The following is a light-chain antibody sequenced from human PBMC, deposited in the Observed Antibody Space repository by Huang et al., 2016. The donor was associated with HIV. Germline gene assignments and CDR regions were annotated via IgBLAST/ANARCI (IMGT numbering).Light chain of an antibody. CDR3: LQAIHLPRT. J-gene: IGKJ1*01. Sequence: DIVMTQTPLSLSVTPGQPASISCKSSQSLLHTDGKTYLYWYLQKPGQSPQLLIYGVSSRFSGVPDRVSGSGSGTDFTLEISRVEAEDVGVYYCLQAIHLPRTFGQGTKVEIK. CDR2: GVS. V-gene: IGKV2-29*02. CDR1: QSLLHTDGKTY.